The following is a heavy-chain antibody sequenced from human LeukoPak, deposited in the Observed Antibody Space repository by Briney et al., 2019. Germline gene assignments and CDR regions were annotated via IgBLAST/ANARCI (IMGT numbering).Heavy chain of an antibody. CDR3: AKDRDTYYYDSAGPGLDAFDI. CDR2: ISGSGYST. J-gene: IGHJ3*02. CDR1: GLIFSSYA. V-gene: IGHV3-23*01. D-gene: IGHD3-22*01. Sequence: GGSPRLSCAASGLIFSSYAMSWVRQAPGKRLEWVTTISGSGYSTYYADSVKGRFTISRDNSKNTLHLHMNSLRAEATAVYYCAKDRDTYYYDSAGPGLDAFDIWGQGTMVTV.